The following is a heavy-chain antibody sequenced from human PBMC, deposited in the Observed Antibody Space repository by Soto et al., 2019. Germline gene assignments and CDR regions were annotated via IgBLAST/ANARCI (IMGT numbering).Heavy chain of an antibody. V-gene: IGHV4-59*01. CDR1: GGSISTYF. D-gene: IGHD3-10*01. CDR2: IYYSGSI. Sequence: PSETLSLTCTVSGGSISTYFWTWIRQPPGKGLEYIGYIYYSGSINYNPSLKSRVSMSVDTSKDQFSLKLTSVTAADTAVYYCARYKDGNDYGLDYYYGMDVWGQGTTVTVSS. CDR3: ARYKDGNDYGLDYYYGMDV. J-gene: IGHJ6*02.